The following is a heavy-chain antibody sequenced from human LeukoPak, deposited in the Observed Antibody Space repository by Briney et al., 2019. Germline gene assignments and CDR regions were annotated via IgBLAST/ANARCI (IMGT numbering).Heavy chain of an antibody. CDR1: GGTFSSYA. V-gene: IGHV1-69*06. Sequence: GASVKVSCKASGGTFSSYAISWVRQAPGQGLEWMGGIIPIFGTANYAQKFQGRVTITADKSTSTAYMELSSLRSEDTAVYYCARGSGSGWDGAVGYYYYMDVWGKGTTVTVSS. D-gene: IGHD6-19*01. CDR3: ARGSGSGWDGAVGYYYYMDV. CDR2: IIPIFGTA. J-gene: IGHJ6*03.